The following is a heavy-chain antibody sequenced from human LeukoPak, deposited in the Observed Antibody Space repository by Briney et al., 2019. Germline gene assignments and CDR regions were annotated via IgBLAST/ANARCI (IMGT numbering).Heavy chain of an antibody. J-gene: IGHJ4*02. D-gene: IGHD3-9*01. V-gene: IGHV3-74*01. CDR2: INTDGSST. CDR1: GFTFSRYW. CDR3: ARDPGDILTGYIEGYFDY. Sequence: GGSLRLSCAASGFTFSRYWMHWVRQAPGKGLVWVSRINTDGSSTTYADSVKGRFTISRDSAKNTLYLQMNSLRAEDTVVYYCARDPGDILTGYIEGYFDYWGQGTLVTVSS.